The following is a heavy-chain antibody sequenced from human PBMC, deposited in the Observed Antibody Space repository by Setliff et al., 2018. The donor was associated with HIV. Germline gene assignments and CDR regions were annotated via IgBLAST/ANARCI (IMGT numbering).Heavy chain of an antibody. J-gene: IGHJ3*01. Sequence: PSETLSLTCSVSGSSISSNSYWWAWIRQPPGKGLEYIGTIYHRGGTFNNPSLKSRVVMSVDTSKNQFSLKLTSVTAADTAIYYCARDTGVNVAPDGLGYHTFDSWGRGTMVTVAS. CDR3: ARDTGVNVAPDGLGYHTFDS. V-gene: IGHV4-38-2*02. CDR1: GSSISSNSY. D-gene: IGHD5-12*01. CDR2: IYHRGGT.